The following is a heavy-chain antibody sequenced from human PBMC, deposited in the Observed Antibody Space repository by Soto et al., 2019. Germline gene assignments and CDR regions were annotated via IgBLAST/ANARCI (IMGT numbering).Heavy chain of an antibody. CDR2: IYYSGTT. CDR3: ARREIQGPIDY. CDR1: GYSISSSNW. J-gene: IGHJ4*02. Sequence: QVQLQESGPGLVKPSDTLSLTCAVSGYSISSSNWWGWIRQPPGKGLEWIGYIYYSGTTYYNPSLKRRVTMSGDKYKNQFSLKLTSVKAVDTAVYYCARREIQGPIDYWGQGTLVTVSS. V-gene: IGHV4-28*01. D-gene: IGHD1-26*01.